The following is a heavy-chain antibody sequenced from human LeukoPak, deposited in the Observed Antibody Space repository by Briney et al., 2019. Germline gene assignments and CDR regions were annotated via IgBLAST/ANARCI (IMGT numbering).Heavy chain of an antibody. V-gene: IGHV1-18*01. Sequence: GASVKVSCKASGYTFTSYGISWVRQAPGQGLEWMGWISAYNGNTNYAQKLQGRVTMTTDTSTSTAYMELRSLRSDDTAVYYCARDSGVTIFGVVITLLDYWGQGTLVTVSS. J-gene: IGHJ4*02. CDR2: ISAYNGNT. D-gene: IGHD3-3*01. CDR3: ARDSGVTIFGVVITLLDY. CDR1: GYTFTSYG.